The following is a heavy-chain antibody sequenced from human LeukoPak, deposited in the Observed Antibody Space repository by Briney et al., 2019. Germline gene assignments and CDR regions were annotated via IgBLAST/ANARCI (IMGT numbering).Heavy chain of an antibody. J-gene: IGHJ4*02. D-gene: IGHD4-23*01. CDR1: GGSISSGDYY. CDR3: ARDLLNEGNHLDY. CDR2: IYYSGST. Sequence: TSETLSLTCTVSGGSISSGDYYWSWIRQPPGKGLEWIGYIYYSGSTYYNPSLKSRVTISIDTSKNQFSLKLSSVTAADTAVYYCARDLLNEGNHLDYWGQGTLVTVSS. V-gene: IGHV4-30-4*01.